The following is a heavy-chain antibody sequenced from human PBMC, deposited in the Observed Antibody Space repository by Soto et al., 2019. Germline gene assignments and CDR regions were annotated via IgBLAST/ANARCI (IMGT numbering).Heavy chain of an antibody. J-gene: IGHJ4*02. CDR2: IKSKTDGGTA. Sequence: PGGSLRLSCVASGFNLSHPWMTWVRQAAVKGLEWVGRIKSKTDGGTADYAAPVKGRATISRDDSKNTVYLQMNSLKTEDTAVYYCTTGIYYDILTGYHNVAYWGQGALVTVSS. CDR3: TTGIYYDILTGYHNVAY. CDR1: GFNLSHPW. V-gene: IGHV3-15*01. D-gene: IGHD3-9*01.